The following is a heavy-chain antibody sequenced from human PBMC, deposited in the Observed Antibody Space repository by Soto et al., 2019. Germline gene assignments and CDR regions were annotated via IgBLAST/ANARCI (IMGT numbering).Heavy chain of an antibody. J-gene: IGHJ4*02. CDR1: GGSITRNNHF. D-gene: IGHD6-19*01. CDR2: IQYGGTI. V-gene: IGHV4-39*01. CDR3: ARLGSSGWYQGSYFDY. Sequence: QLQLQESGPGLVKASETLSLTCTVSGGSITRNNHFWGWIRQSPGKGLEWIGRIQYGGTINYNPSLKSRVIMSAETSKNQFSLMMNSVTAADTAVYYCARLGSSGWYQGSYFDYWGQGTLVTVSS.